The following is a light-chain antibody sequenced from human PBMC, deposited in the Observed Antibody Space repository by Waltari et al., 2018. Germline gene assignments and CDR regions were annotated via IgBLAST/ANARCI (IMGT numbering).Light chain of an antibody. J-gene: IGLJ2*01. V-gene: IGLV1-47*01. CDR3: ASWDGSLGGVI. CDR2: RNN. CDR1: NYNIGNNH. Sequence: QSVLSQPPSASGTPGQRVTISCSGTNYNIGNNHVNWYHQLPGTAPKLLIYRNNQRPSGVPDRFSGSKSGTSASLAISGLRSEDEAHYYCASWDGSLGGVIFGGGTKLTVL.